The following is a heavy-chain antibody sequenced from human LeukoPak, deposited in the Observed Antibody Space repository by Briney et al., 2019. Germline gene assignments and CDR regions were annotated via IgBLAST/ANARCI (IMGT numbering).Heavy chain of an antibody. CDR1: GDTFSSYI. D-gene: IGHD3-22*01. Sequence: ASVKVSCKASGDTFSSYIISWVRQAPGQGLEWMGGIIPILGTAKYAQKFQGRVTITADESTSTAYMELSSLRSEDTAVYYCAKKVPYYYDSGGYYHYNDYWGQGTLVTVSS. V-gene: IGHV1-69*13. CDR3: AKKVPYYYDSGGYYHYNDY. J-gene: IGHJ4*02. CDR2: IIPILGTA.